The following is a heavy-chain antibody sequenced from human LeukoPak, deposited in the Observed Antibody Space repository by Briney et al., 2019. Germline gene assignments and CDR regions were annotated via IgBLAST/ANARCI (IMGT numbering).Heavy chain of an antibody. CDR3: ARHSRTYYDFDY. Sequence: PSETLSLTCTVSGGSISNYYWSWIRQPPGQGLDWIGYIHYSGSTNYNPSLNSRVSISVDMSTNQFSLKLTSVTAADTAVYYCARHSRTYYDFDYWGQGTLVTVSS. V-gene: IGHV4-59*08. CDR2: IHYSGST. J-gene: IGHJ4*02. D-gene: IGHD1-26*01. CDR1: GGSISNYY.